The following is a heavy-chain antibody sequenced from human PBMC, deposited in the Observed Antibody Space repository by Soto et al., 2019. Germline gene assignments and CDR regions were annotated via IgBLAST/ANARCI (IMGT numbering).Heavy chain of an antibody. V-gene: IGHV3-48*01. J-gene: IGHJ4*02. D-gene: IGHD3-3*01. CDR3: ARLDYDFWSGRRRIDPNDY. CDR1: GFTFSSYS. Sequence: GGSLRLSCAASGFTFSSYSMNWVRQAPGKGLEWVSYISSSSSTIYYADSVKGRFTIPRDNAKNSLYLQMNSLRAEDTAVYYCARLDYDFWSGRRRIDPNDYWGQGTLVTVSS. CDR2: ISSSSSTI.